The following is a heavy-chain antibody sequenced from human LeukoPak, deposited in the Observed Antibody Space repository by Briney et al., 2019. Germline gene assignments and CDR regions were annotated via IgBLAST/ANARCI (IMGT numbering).Heavy chain of an antibody. CDR1: GGSFSGYY. CDR3: ARFSGKITMVRGVFFDP. J-gene: IGHJ5*02. CDR2: INHSGST. V-gene: IGHV4-34*01. Sequence: PSETLSLTCAVYGGSFSGYYWSWIRQPPGKGLEWIGEINHSGSTNYNPFLKSRVTISVDTSENQFSLKLSSVTAADTAVYYCARFSGKITMVRGVFFDPWGQGTLVTVSS. D-gene: IGHD3-10*01.